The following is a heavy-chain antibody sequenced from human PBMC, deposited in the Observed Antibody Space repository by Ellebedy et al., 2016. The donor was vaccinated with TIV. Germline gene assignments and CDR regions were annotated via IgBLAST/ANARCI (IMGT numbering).Heavy chain of an antibody. J-gene: IGHJ4*02. D-gene: IGHD6-13*01. CDR2: ISGGGIST. CDR3: AKAIRHDTSIAATATYYFDY. CDR1: GFTFSSYA. V-gene: IGHV3-23*01. Sequence: GESLKISCAASGFTFSSYAMSWVRQAPGKGLEWVSAISGGGISTYYADSVKGRFTISRDNSKNTLHLQMNSLRAEDTAVNYCAKAIRHDTSIAATATYYFDYWGQGTLVTVSS.